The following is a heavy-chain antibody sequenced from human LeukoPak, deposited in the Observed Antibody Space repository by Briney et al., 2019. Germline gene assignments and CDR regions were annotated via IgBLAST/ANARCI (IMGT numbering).Heavy chain of an antibody. V-gene: IGHV1-46*01. CDR2: INPSGGGT. CDR1: GGTFSSYA. Sequence: ASVKVSCKASGGTFSSYAISWVRQAPGQGLEWMGIINPSGGGTSYAQKFQGRVTMTRDTSTSTVYMELSSLRSEDTAVYYCARVVPNYFDYWGQGTLVTVSS. J-gene: IGHJ4*02. CDR3: ARVVPNYFDY.